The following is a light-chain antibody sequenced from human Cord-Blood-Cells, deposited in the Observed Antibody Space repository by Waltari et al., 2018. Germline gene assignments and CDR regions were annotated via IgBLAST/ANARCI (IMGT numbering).Light chain of an antibody. J-gene: IGLJ3*02. CDR1: SSNIGSNH. CDR2: RNN. Sequence: SVLTQPPSASGTPGQRVTISCSGSSSNIGSNHVSWYQQLPGTAPKLHIYRNNPRPSGVPDRFSGSKSGTSASLAISGLRSEDEADYYCAAWDDSLSGWVFGGGTKLTVL. V-gene: IGLV1-47*01. CDR3: AAWDDSLSGWV.